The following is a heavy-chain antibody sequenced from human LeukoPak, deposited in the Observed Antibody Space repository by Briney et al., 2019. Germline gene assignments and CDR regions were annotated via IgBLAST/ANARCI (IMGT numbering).Heavy chain of an antibody. CDR3: ARYMVRGVPDAFDI. J-gene: IGHJ3*02. CDR2: IYYSGST. Sequence: SETLSLTCTVSGGSISSGDYYWSWIRQPLGKGLEWIGYIYYSGSTYYNPSLKSRVTISVDTSKNQFSLKLSSVTAADTAVYYCARYMVRGVPDAFDIWGQGTMVTVSS. CDR1: GGSISSGDYY. V-gene: IGHV4-30-4*08. D-gene: IGHD3-10*01.